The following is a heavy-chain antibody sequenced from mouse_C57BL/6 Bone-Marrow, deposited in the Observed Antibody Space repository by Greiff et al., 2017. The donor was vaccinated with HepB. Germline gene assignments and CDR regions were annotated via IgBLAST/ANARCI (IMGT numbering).Heavy chain of an antibody. CDR1: GYSITSGYY. D-gene: IGHD2-2*01. Sequence: EVKLMESGPGLVKPSQSLSLTCSVTGYSITSGYYWNWIRQFPGNKLEWMGYISYDGSNNYNPSLKNRISITRDTSKNQFFLKLNSVTTEDTATYYCAREGYLYFDYWGQGTTLTVSS. V-gene: IGHV3-6*01. CDR2: ISYDGSN. J-gene: IGHJ2*01. CDR3: AREGYLYFDY.